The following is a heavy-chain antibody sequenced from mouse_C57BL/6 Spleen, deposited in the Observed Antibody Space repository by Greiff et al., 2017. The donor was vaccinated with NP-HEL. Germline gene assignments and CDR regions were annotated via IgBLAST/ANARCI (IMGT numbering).Heavy chain of an antibody. V-gene: IGHV1-15*01. J-gene: IGHJ2*01. D-gene: IGHD5-1*01. CDR1: GYTFTDYE. CDR2: IDPETGGT. Sequence: VQRVESGAELVRPGASVTLSCKASGYTFTDYEMHWVKQTPVHGLEWIGAIDPETGGTAYNQKFKGKVILTADKSSSTAYMELRSLTSEDSAVYYCTRRRGFYLRFFDYWGQGTTLTVSS. CDR3: TRRRGFYLRFFDY.